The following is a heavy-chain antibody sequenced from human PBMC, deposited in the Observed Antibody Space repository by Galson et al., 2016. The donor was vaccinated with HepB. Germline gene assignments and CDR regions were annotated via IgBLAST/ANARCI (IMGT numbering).Heavy chain of an antibody. D-gene: IGHD3-10*01. CDR1: GFAFHDYA. CDR2: LSWDGGNV. Sequence: SLRLSCAASGFAFHDYAIHWVRQAPGKGLEWVSSLSWDGGNVVYADSVKGRFTISRDNAKKSLYLHMNSLRVEDSALYYCARDGVPLVRVPWGMDVWGQGTTVTVPS. J-gene: IGHJ6*02. CDR3: ARDGVPLVRVPWGMDV. V-gene: IGHV3-9*01.